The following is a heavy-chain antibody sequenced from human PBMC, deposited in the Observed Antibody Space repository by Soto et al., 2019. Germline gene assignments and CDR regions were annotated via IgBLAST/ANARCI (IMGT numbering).Heavy chain of an antibody. J-gene: IGHJ4*02. CDR3: ARDWWLTATYS. Sequence: GGSLRLSCAASGFTFSSYAMSWVRQAPGKGLEWVSVIYSGGSTYYADSVKGRFTISRDNSKNTLYLQMNSLRAEDTAVYYCARDWWLTATYSWGQGTLVTVSS. D-gene: IGHD4-17*01. CDR1: GFTFSSYA. CDR2: IYSGGST. V-gene: IGHV3-66*01.